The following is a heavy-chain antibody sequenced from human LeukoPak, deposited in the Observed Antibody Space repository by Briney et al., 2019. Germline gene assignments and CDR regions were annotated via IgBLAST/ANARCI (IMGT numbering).Heavy chain of an antibody. D-gene: IGHD3-9*01. CDR2: ISGSGGSR. V-gene: IGHV3-23*01. Sequence: GGSLRLSCAASGFTSSAYAMSWVRQAPGKGLEWVSAISGSGGSRYYADSVNGRFTVSRDNSKNTLFLQMTSLRAEDTAVCYCAKDPYFDILTGYYIDYWGQGTLVTVSS. J-gene: IGHJ4*02. CDR3: AKDPYFDILTGYYIDY. CDR1: GFTSSAYA.